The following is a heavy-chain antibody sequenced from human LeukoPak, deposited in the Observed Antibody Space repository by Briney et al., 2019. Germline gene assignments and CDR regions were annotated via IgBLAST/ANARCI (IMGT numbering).Heavy chain of an antibody. Sequence: GGSLRLSCVASGFIVSRNYMSWVRQAPGKGLEWVALIYSGGTTYYTDTVEGRFTISRDRSKNTLYLQMNSLRVEDTAVYYCTSSSPIYGSGSYYQYWGQGTLVTVSS. CDR3: TSSSPIYGSGSYYQY. V-gene: IGHV3-53*01. D-gene: IGHD3-10*01. CDR2: IYSGGTT. CDR1: GFIVSRNY. J-gene: IGHJ4*02.